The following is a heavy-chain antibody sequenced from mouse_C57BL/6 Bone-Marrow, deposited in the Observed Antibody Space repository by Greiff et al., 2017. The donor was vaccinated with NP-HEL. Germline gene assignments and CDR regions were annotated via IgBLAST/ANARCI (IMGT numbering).Heavy chain of an antibody. CDR2: IDPEDGET. V-gene: IGHV14-2*01. J-gene: IGHJ2*01. Sequence: EVQGVESGAELVKPGASVKLSCTASGFNIKDYYMHWVKQRTEQGLEWIGRIDPEDGETKYAPKFQGKATITADTSSNTAYLQLSSLTSEDTAVYYCAPLFITTVVPDFDYWGQGTTLTVSS. CDR1: GFNIKDYY. CDR3: APLFITTVVPDFDY. D-gene: IGHD1-1*01.